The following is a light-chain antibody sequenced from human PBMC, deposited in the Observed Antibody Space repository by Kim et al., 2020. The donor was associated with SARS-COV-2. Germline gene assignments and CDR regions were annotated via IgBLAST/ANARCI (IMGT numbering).Light chain of an antibody. V-gene: IGKV3-20*01. J-gene: IGKJ2*03. Sequence: SPEERATLSCRASQTVNSMYLAWYQQKPAQSPSLLIYSTSKRATDIPDRFSGSGSGTDFTLTISRLEPEDFAVYYCQQYGSSPPYSFGQGTKLEIK. CDR2: STS. CDR1: QTVNSMY. CDR3: QQYGSSPPYS.